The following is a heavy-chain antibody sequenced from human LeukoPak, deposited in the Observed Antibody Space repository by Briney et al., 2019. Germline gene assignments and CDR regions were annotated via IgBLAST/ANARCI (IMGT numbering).Heavy chain of an antibody. CDR1: GGSISSYY. J-gene: IGHJ5*02. V-gene: IGHV4-4*07. CDR3: ARGGYSYGYHWFDP. CDR2: IYTSGST. Sequence: SETLSLTCTVSGGSISSYYWSWIRQPAGKGLEWIGRIYTSGSTNYNPSLKSRVTMSVDTSKNQFSLKLSSVTAADTAVYYCARGGYSYGYHWFDPWGQGTLVTVSS. D-gene: IGHD5-18*01.